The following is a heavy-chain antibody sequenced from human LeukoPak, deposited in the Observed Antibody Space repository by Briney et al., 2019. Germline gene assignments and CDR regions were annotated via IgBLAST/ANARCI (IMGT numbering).Heavy chain of an antibody. Sequence: SETLSLTCAVYGGSFSGYYWSWIRQPPGKGLEWIGEINHSGSTNYNPSLKSRVTISEDTSKNQFSLKLSSVTAADTAVYYCARQLPVLYYYYGMDVWGQGTTVTVSS. CDR2: INHSGST. J-gene: IGHJ6*02. V-gene: IGHV4-34*01. CDR3: ARQLPVLYYYYGMDV. D-gene: IGHD1-7*01. CDR1: GGSFSGYY.